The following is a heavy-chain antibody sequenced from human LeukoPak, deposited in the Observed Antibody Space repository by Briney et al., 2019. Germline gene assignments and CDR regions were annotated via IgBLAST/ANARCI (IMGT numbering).Heavy chain of an antibody. V-gene: IGHV5-51*01. J-gene: IGHJ3*02. Sequence: GASLKISCKGSGSSFTSYWIGWVRPMPGKGLEWMGIIYPGDSDTRYSPSFQGQVTISADKSISTAYLQWSSLKASDTAMYYCARQTRRDAFDIWGQGTMVTVSS. CDR3: ARQTRRDAFDI. CDR2: IYPGDSDT. CDR1: GSSFTSYW. D-gene: IGHD1/OR15-1a*01.